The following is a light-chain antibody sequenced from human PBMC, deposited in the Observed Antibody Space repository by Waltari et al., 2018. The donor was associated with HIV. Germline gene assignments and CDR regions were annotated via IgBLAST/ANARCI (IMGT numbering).Light chain of an antibody. CDR3: AAWDDSLNGYV. CDR1: SSNIKNNA. CDR2: FDD. J-gene: IGLJ1*01. V-gene: IGLV1-36*01. Sequence: QSVLTQPPSVSEAPRQRVTISCSGSSSNIKNNAVHWYQQVPGKAPKLLIYFDDLLSSGVSDRFSGSKSGTSASLAIRGLQSEDEADYYCAAWDDSLNGYVFGSGTKVTVL.